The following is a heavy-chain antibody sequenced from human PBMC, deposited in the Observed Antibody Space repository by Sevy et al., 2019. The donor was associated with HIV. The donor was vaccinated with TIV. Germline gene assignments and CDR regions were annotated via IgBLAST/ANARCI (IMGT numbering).Heavy chain of an antibody. CDR1: GYTFTNYG. J-gene: IGHJ6*02. CDR3: ARVSGWHLRYGMDV. D-gene: IGHD6-19*01. Sequence: ASVKVSCKASGYTFTNYGLTWVRQAPGQGLEWMGWIYTYNGHTNYAQKFQGRVTMTRNTSITTAYMELSNLRSEDTAVYYCARVSGWHLRYGMDVWGQGTTVTVSS. CDR2: IYTYNGHT. V-gene: IGHV1-8*02.